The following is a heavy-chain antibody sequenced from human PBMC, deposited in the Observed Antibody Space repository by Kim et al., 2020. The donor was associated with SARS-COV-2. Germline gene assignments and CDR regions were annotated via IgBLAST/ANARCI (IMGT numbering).Heavy chain of an antibody. J-gene: IGHJ4*03. CDR2: IYSGGST. CDR3: WRDLFRDCSGGSCYF. CDR1: GFTVSSNY. Sequence: GGSLRLSCAASGFTVSSNYMSWVRQAPGKGLEWVSVIYSGGSTYYADSAEGRCSTSRENSTNTLYLQMNSLRAEDTAAYYCWRDLFRDCSGGSCYF. V-gene: IGHV3-66*01. D-gene: IGHD2-15*01.